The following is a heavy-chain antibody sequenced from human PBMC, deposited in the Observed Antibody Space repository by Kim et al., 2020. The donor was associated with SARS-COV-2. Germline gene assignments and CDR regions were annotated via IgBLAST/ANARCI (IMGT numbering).Heavy chain of an antibody. Sequence: GGSLRLSCAASGFTSLSFSSYGMHWVRQAPGKGLEWVAAIYYDGSKEFYVDSVKGRFTISRDNSKDTLYLQMNSLRAEDTAIYYCARDSPQGFDLWGQGTLVTVSA. CDR2: IYYDGSKE. CDR3: ARDSPQGFDL. J-gene: IGHJ5*02. V-gene: IGHV3-33*08. CDR1: GFTSLSFSSYG.